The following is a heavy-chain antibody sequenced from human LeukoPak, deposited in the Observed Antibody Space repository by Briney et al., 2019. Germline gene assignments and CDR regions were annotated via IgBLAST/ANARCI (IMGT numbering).Heavy chain of an antibody. J-gene: IGHJ6*03. Sequence: GGSLRLSCAASGFAFSSYWMHWVRQAPGKGLVWVSRINSDGINTSYADSVKGRFTISRDNAKNTLNLQMNSLRAEDTAVYYCARDSVVPAAYYYYYYMDVWGTGTTVTVSS. D-gene: IGHD2-2*01. CDR3: ARDSVVPAAYYYYYYMDV. CDR1: GFAFSSYW. CDR2: INSDGINT. V-gene: IGHV3-74*01.